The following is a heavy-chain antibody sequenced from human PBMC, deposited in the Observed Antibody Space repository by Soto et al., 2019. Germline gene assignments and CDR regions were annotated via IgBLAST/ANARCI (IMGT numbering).Heavy chain of an antibody. CDR1: GYTFTSYA. CDR3: ARDDSGFSGSHYIDYFNY. V-gene: IGHV1-3*01. CDR2: TNAGNGNT. Sequence: GASVKVSCKASGYTFTSYAMHWVRQAPGQRLEWMGWTNAGNGNTKYSQQFQGRVTFTRDTSAGTVYMQLSSLTSEDTAVYYCARDDSGFSGSHYIDYFNYWGQGALVTVSS. J-gene: IGHJ4*02. D-gene: IGHD1-26*01.